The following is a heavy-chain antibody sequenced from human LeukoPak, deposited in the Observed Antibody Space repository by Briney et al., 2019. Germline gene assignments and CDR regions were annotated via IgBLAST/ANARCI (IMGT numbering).Heavy chain of an antibody. J-gene: IGHJ4*02. V-gene: IGHV1-2*02. CDR1: GYTFTGYY. CDR3: ARGTVMVRGVSPRYYFDY. D-gene: IGHD3-10*01. CDR2: INPNSGGT. Sequence: ASVKVSCKASGYTFTGYYMHWVRQAPGQGLEWMGWINPNSGGTNYAQKFQGRVTMTRDTSISTAYIELSRLRSDDTAVYYCARGTVMVRGVSPRYYFDYWGQGTLVTVSS.